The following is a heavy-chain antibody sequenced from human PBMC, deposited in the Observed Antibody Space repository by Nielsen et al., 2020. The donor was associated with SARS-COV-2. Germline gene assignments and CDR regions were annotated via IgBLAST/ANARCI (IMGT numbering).Heavy chain of an antibody. CDR1: GDSIGSYY. CDR3: ARSGLRYLERNWFDP. CDR2: IFSDGSA. D-gene: IGHD3-9*01. J-gene: IGHJ5*02. V-gene: IGHV4-59*01. Sequence: GSLRLSCTVSGDSIGSYYWNWIRQPPGKGLEWLGYIFSDGSADYNPSLENRVTFSLNPSKNQFSLRLRSVTAADTATYYCARSGLRYLERNWFDPWGQGTLVTVSS.